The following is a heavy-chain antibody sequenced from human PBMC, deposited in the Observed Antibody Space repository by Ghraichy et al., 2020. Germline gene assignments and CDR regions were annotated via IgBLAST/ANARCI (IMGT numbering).Heavy chain of an antibody. J-gene: IGHJ2*01. CDR1: GGSISSSSYY. D-gene: IGHD5-24*01. Sequence: SETLSLTCTVSGGSISSSSYYWGWIRQPPGKGLEWIGSIYYSGSTYYNPSLKSRVTISVDTSKNQFSLKLSSVTAADTAVYYCARLVEPFVGLQFGRYFDLWGRGTLVTVSS. CDR3: ARLVEPFVGLQFGRYFDL. CDR2: IYYSGST. V-gene: IGHV4-39*01.